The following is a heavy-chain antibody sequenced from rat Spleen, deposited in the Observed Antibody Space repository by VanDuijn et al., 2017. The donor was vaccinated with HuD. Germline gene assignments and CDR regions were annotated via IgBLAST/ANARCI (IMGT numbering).Heavy chain of an antibody. CDR1: GFSLSSSH. CDR2: MWTGGST. D-gene: IGHD5-1*01. J-gene: IGHJ4*01. Sequence: QVQLKESGPGLVQPSQTLSLTCTVSGFSLSSSHVSWVRQPPGKGLEWVGVMWTGGSTEYNSALKSRLSISRDTSKNHIFLKMNSLQSEDTATYHCARAPGNGYVMDAWGQGASVTVSS. CDR3: ARAPGNGYVMDA. V-gene: IGHV2-43*01.